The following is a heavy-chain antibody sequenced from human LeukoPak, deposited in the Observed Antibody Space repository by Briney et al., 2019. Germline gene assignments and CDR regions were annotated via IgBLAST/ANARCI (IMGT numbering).Heavy chain of an antibody. V-gene: IGHV1-46*01. CDR1: GYTFTTYY. D-gene: IGHD3-22*01. Sequence: ASVKVSCKTSGYTFTTYYIHWVRQAPGQGLEWLGIINPSGGTTTYAQKFQGRVTMARDTSTSTVYMELNTLRSEDTAVYYCARGSNYYYDVTADYPRYWGQGTLVTVSS. CDR3: ARGSNYYYDVTADYPRY. J-gene: IGHJ4*02. CDR2: INPSGGTT.